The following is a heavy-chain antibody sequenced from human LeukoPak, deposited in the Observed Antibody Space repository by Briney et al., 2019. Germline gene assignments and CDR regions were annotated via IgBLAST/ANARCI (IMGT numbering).Heavy chain of an antibody. CDR2: INLNSGGT. CDR1: GYTLTGYY. CDR3: ARVGRYSYGDLNWFDP. V-gene: IGHV1-2*02. D-gene: IGHD5-18*01. J-gene: IGHJ5*02. Sequence: ASVKVSCKASGYTLTGYYMHWVRQAPGQGLEWMGWINLNSGGTNYAQKFQGRVTMTRDTSISTPYMELSRLRSDDTAVYYCARVGRYSYGDLNWFDPWGQGTLVTVSS.